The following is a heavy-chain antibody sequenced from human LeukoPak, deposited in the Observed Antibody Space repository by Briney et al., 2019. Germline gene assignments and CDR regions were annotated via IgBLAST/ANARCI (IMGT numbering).Heavy chain of an antibody. D-gene: IGHD3-10*02. CDR3: AELGITMIGGV. V-gene: IGHV3-23*01. Sequence: HPGGSLRLSCAASGFTFSSYVMNWVRQAPGKGLEWVSALSSSAGSTYFAVSVKGRFTISRDNSKNTLYLQMNSLRAEDTAVYYCAELGITMIGGVWGKGTTVTISS. CDR2: LSSSAGST. CDR1: GFTFSSYV. J-gene: IGHJ6*04.